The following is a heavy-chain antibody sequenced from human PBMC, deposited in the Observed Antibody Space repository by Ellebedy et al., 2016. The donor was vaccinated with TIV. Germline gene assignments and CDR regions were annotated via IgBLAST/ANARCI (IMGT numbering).Heavy chain of an antibody. V-gene: IGHV4-31*03. CDR2: IYYSGST. J-gene: IGHJ5*02. Sequence: SETLSLTXTVSGGSISSGGYYWSWIRQHPGKGLEWIGYIYYSGSTYYNPSLKSRVTISVDTSKNQFSLKLSSVTAADTAVYYCARAVVVVAATNNWFDPWGQGTLVTVSS. CDR3: ARAVVVVAATNNWFDP. CDR1: GGSISSGGYY. D-gene: IGHD2-15*01.